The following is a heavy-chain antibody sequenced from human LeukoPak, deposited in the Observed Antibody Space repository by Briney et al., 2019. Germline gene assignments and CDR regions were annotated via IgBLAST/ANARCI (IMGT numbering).Heavy chain of an antibody. V-gene: IGHV3-21*01. CDR2: ISRTSTYI. CDR1: GFTLSYFG. Sequence: GGSLRLSCAASGFTLSYFGLNWVRQAPGKGLEWVSSISRTSTYIYYADSVKGRFTISRDNAKNSLHLQVTSLRDEDTAVYYCARDPDYYGSGTYFNHYFDYWGQGTLVTVSS. J-gene: IGHJ4*02. CDR3: ARDPDYYGSGTYFNHYFDY. D-gene: IGHD3-10*01.